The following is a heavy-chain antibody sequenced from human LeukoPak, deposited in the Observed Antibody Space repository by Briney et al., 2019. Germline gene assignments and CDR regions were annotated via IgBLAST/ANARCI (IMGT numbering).Heavy chain of an antibody. J-gene: IGHJ5*02. V-gene: IGHV3-23*01. CDR2: ISGSGGST. CDR3: AKDPSSGPNWFDP. CDR1: GFTFSSYA. D-gene: IGHD6-19*01. Sequence: GGSLRLSCAASGFTFSSYAMSWVRQAPGNGLEWVSAISGSGGSTYYADSVKGRFTISRDNSKNTLYLQMNSLRAEYTAVYYCAKDPSSGPNWFDPWGQGTLVTVSS.